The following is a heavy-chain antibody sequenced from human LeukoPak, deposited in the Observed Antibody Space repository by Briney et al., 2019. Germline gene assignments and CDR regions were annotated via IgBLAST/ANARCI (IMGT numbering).Heavy chain of an antibody. CDR2: IYTSGST. V-gene: IGHV4-4*07. CDR1: GGSISSYY. D-gene: IGHD5-18*01. CDR3: ARDHTSPPHSSFDY. J-gene: IGHJ4*02. Sequence: PSETLSLTCTVSGGSISSYYWSWIRQPAGKGLEWIGRIYTSGSTNYNPSLKSRVTMSVDTSKNQFSLELSSVTAADTAVYYCARDHTSPPHSSFDYWGQGTLVTVSS.